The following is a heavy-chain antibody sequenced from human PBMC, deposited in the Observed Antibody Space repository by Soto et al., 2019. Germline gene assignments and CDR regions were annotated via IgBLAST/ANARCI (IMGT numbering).Heavy chain of an antibody. Sequence: PSETLSLTCTVSGGSISSGGYYWSWIRQHPGKGLERIGYIYYSGSAYYNPSLKSRVAISVDTSKNQFSLKLSSVTAADTAVYYCARDVEGGTDYWGQGTLVTVSS. CDR3: ARDVEGGTDY. V-gene: IGHV4-31*03. D-gene: IGHD1-1*01. CDR1: GGSISSGGYY. J-gene: IGHJ4*02. CDR2: IYYSGSA.